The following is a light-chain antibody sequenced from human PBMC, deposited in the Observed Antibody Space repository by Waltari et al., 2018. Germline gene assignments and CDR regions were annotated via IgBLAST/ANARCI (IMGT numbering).Light chain of an antibody. V-gene: IGLV1-51*01. CDR1: SSNIGNNY. CDR3: GTWDRKI. J-gene: IGLJ2*01. CDR2: DNN. Sequence: QSVLTQPPSVSAAPGQKVTISCSGSSSNIGNNYISWYQQLPGTAPKPLIYDNNKRPSGIPDRCSGSKSGTSATLGITGLQTGDEAHYYCGTWDRKIFGGGTKLTVL.